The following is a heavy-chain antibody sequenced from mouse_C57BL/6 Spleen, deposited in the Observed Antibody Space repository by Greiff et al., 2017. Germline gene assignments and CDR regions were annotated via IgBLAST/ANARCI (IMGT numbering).Heavy chain of an antibody. Sequence: IQLQQSGAELVRPGASVTLSCKASGYTFTDYEMHWVKQTPVHGLEWIGAIDPETGGTAYNQKFKGKAILTADKSSSTAYMELRSLTSEDSAVYYCTRSGWAAQAYFDYWGQGTTLTVSS. J-gene: IGHJ2*01. V-gene: IGHV1-15*01. CDR3: TRSGWAAQAYFDY. D-gene: IGHD3-2*02. CDR1: GYTFTDYE. CDR2: IDPETGGT.